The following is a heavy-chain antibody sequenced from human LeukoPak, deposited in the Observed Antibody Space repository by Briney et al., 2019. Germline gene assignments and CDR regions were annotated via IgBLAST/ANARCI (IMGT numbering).Heavy chain of an antibody. J-gene: IGHJ6*04. CDR1: GYTFTGYY. Sequence: ASVKVSCKASGYTFTGYYMHWVRQAPGQGLEWMGWINPNSGGTNYAQKFQGRVTMTRDTSISTAYMELSRLRSDDTAVYYCARLGRWNYYGSGHLDVWGKGTTVTISS. CDR3: ARLGRWNYYGSGHLDV. V-gene: IGHV1-2*02. CDR2: INPNSGGT. D-gene: IGHD3-10*01.